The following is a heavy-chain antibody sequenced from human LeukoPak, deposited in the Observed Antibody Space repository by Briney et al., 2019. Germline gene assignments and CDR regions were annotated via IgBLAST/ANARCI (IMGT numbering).Heavy chain of an antibody. CDR2: IYMGSSI. D-gene: IGHD3-3*01. CDR3: AKDPSFWSGYPYYFDY. CDR1: GFTVTSAY. J-gene: IGHJ4*02. Sequence: GGSLRLSCAASGFTVTSAYMTWVRQAPGKGLEWVSVIYMGSSIYYADSVKGRFTISRDNSKNTLFLQTSSLRVEDTAVYYCAKDPSFWSGYPYYFDYWGQGTLVTVSS. V-gene: IGHV3-66*02.